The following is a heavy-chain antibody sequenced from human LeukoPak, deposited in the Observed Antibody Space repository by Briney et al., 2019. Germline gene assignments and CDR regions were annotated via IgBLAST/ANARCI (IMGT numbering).Heavy chain of an antibody. J-gene: IGHJ3*02. CDR3: ARDFRYCSGGSCYSSAFDI. V-gene: IGHV3-30*02. Sequence: PGGSLRLSCAASGFTFSSYGIHWVRQAPGKGLEWVAFIRYDGSNKYYADSVKGRFTISRDNSKNTLYLQMNSLRAEDTAVYYCARDFRYCSGGSCYSSAFDIWGQGTMVTVSS. CDR2: IRYDGSNK. CDR1: GFTFSSYG. D-gene: IGHD2-15*01.